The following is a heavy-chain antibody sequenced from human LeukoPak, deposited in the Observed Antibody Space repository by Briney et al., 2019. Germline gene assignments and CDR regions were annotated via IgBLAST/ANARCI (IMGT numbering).Heavy chain of an antibody. CDR2: IYYRGST. CDR3: ARSLRGNGMDV. Sequence: SETLSLTCTVSGGSISSYYWSWIRQPPGKGLEWIGYIYYRGSTNYNPSLKSRVTISVDTSKNQFSLKLSSVTAADTAVYYCARSLRGNGMDVWGQGTTVTVSS. J-gene: IGHJ6*02. V-gene: IGHV4-59*01. D-gene: IGHD4-17*01. CDR1: GGSISSYY.